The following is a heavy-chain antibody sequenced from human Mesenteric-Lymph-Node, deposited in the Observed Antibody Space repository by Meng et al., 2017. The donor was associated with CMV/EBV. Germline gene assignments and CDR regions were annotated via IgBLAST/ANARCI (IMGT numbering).Heavy chain of an antibody. Sequence: GESLKISCAASGFPFNTYIMHWVRQAPGKGLDWVAVISHDGSTKYYADLVKGRFTISRDNSKKTLYLQMNSLRIEDTAVYYCAKGTYLVGATSFDYWGQGTLVTVSS. D-gene: IGHD1-26*01. CDR3: AKGTYLVGATSFDY. J-gene: IGHJ4*02. V-gene: IGHV3-30*04. CDR1: GFPFNTYI. CDR2: ISHDGSTK.